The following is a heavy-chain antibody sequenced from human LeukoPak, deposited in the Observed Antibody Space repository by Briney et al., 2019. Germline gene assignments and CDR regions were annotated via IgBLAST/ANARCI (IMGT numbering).Heavy chain of an antibody. CDR2: ISRSSSSI. J-gene: IGHJ1*01. CDR1: GFTFSSYN. Sequence: PGGSLRLSCAASGFTFSSYNMNWVRQAPGKGLEWVSYISRSSSSIYYADSVKGRFTISRDNAKNSLYLQMNGLRHEDTAVYYCARGRTGRYSDSQEYFQHWGQGTLVTVSS. D-gene: IGHD6-13*01. V-gene: IGHV3-48*02. CDR3: ARGRTGRYSDSQEYFQH.